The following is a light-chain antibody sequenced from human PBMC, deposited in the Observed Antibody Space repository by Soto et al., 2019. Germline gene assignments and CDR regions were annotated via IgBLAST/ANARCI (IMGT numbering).Light chain of an antibody. J-gene: IGKJ2*01. Sequence: EIVMTQSPAILSVSPGDRATLSCTASQSVNSDLAWYQQKPGQSPRLLIYGASTRATGVPARFSGSGSGTEFTLTITSLQSEDFAIYYCQQYNNWPPYTFGQGTKLEIK. CDR3: QQYNNWPPYT. CDR2: GAS. V-gene: IGKV3-15*01. CDR1: QSVNSD.